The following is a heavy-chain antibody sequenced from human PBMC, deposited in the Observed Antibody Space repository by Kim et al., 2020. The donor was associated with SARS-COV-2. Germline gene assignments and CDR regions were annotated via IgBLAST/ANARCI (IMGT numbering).Heavy chain of an antibody. CDR1: GFIFGDFD. J-gene: IGHJ4*02. V-gene: IGHV3-49*04. D-gene: IGHD2-15*01. CDR3: TRTFCSGSNCYLFDY. Sequence: GGSLRLSCTSSGFIFGDFDMSWVRQAPGKGLEWVGFIRSKANGGTTEFAASVKSRFTISRDDSKSIAYLQMNSLKTEDTAVYHCTRTFCSGSNCYLFDYWGQGTLVTVSS. CDR2: IRSKANGGTT.